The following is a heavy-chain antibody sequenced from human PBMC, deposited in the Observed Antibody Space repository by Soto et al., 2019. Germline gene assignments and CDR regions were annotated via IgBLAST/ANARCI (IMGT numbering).Heavy chain of an antibody. CDR2: VNTYNGNP. D-gene: IGHD6-13*01. V-gene: IGHV1-18*01. J-gene: IGHJ4*02. Sequence: QVQLVQSGGELKKPGASVKVSCKASGYTFTNYAISWVRQAPGRGLEWMGWVNTYNGNPNYAQIFQGRVTMTTDTSTGTAYMELRSLKSDDSAIYYCARDSQYSTSGQRVDSWGQGTLVTVSA. CDR1: GYTFTNYA. CDR3: ARDSQYSTSGQRVDS.